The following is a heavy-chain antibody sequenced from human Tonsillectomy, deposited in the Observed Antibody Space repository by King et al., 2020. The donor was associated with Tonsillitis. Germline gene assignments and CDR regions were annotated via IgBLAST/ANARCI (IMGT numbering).Heavy chain of an antibody. CDR3: ARENGYAFDM. CDR2: INTNSYTI. CDR1: GFTFSSFD. J-gene: IGHJ3*02. V-gene: IGHV3-48*02. D-gene: IGHD6-25*01. Sequence: VQLVESGGGLVQPGRSLRLSCEASGFTFSSFDMSWVRQAPGKGLEWGSYINTNSYTIYNADSVKGRFTISRDNAKNLVYLQMNSLRDEDTAVYYCARENGYAFDMWGQGTMVTVSS.